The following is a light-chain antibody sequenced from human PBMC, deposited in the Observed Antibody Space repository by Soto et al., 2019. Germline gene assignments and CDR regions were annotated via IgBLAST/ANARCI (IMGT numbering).Light chain of an antibody. CDR3: QQRSFTGYT. J-gene: IGKJ2*01. V-gene: IGKV1-39*01. CDR2: AAS. Sequence: DIQMTQSPSSLSASVGDRVTITCRASQNIRTSLNWYQQRPGKAPQLLIYAASSLQSGVSSRFSGSGSGTNFTRTVSSLQPEDFAIYYCQQRSFTGYTFGQGTKLDMK. CDR1: QNIRTS.